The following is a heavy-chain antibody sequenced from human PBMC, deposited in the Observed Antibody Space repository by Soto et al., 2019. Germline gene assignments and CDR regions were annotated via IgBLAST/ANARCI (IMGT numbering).Heavy chain of an antibody. J-gene: IGHJ5*02. CDR1: GFTFNTYA. Sequence: EVQLVEPGGGLLQPGGSLRLSCAASGFTFNTYAMNWVRQAPGKGLEWISYISSNGGTIYYADYVKGQYTISSDNAKNSHYLRMNSMRAEDTAVYYFMREEEPNWFDPWGQGTLVTVSS. CDR3: MREEEPNWFDP. D-gene: IGHD1-1*01. V-gene: IGHV3-48*03. CDR2: ISSNGGTI.